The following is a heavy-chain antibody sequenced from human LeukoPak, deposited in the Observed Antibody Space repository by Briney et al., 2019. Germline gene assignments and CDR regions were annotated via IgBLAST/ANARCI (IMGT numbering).Heavy chain of an antibody. D-gene: IGHD3-10*01. CDR2: IYYSGST. V-gene: IGHV4-59*08. CDR1: GGSISSYY. J-gene: IGHJ5*02. Sequence: SGTLSLTCTVSGGSISSYYWSWVRQPPGKGLEWIGYIYYSGSTNYNPSLKSRVTISVDTSKNQFSLKLSSVTAADTAVYYCARHHYGSGSYYNWFDPWGQGTLVTVSS. CDR3: ARHHYGSGSYYNWFDP.